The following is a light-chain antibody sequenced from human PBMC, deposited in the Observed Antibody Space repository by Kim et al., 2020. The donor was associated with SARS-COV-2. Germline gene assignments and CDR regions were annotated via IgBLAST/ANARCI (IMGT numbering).Light chain of an antibody. CDR1: SSNIGSNY. Sequence: QSVLTQPPSASGTPGQRVTISCSGSSSNIGSNYVYWYQQLPGTAPKLLIYRNNQRPSGVPDRFSGSKSGTSASLAISGLRSEDEADSYCAAWDDSPVFGGGTQLTVL. J-gene: IGLJ2*01. V-gene: IGLV1-47*01. CDR2: RNN. CDR3: AAWDDSPV.